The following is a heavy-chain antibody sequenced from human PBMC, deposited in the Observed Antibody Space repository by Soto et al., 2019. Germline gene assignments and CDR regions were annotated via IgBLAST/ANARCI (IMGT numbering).Heavy chain of an antibody. CDR2: IYKSTTT. Sequence: SETLSLTCSVSGASISTVDYFWAWIRQPPGQALEYIGYIYKSTTTYYNPSFESRVAISLDTSKSQFSLNVTSVTAADTAVYFCARGRYCLTGRCFPNWFDSWGQGTLVTVSS. CDR1: GASISTVDYF. D-gene: IGHD2-15*01. V-gene: IGHV4-30-4*01. CDR3: ARGRYCLTGRCFPNWFDS. J-gene: IGHJ5*01.